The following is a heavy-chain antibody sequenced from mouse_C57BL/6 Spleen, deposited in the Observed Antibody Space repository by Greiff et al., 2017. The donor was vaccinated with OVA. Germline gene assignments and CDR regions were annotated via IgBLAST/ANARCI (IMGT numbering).Heavy chain of an antibody. Sequence: VKLVESGPGLVAPSQSLSITCTVSGFSLTSYGVHWVRQPPGKGLEWLVVIWSDGSTTYNSALKSRLSISKDNSKSQVFLKMNSLQTDDTAMYYCARTYSNYVAWFAYWGQGTLVTVSA. V-gene: IGHV2-6*03. CDR1: GFSLTSYG. J-gene: IGHJ3*01. CDR2: IWSDGST. D-gene: IGHD2-5*01. CDR3: ARTYSNYVAWFAY.